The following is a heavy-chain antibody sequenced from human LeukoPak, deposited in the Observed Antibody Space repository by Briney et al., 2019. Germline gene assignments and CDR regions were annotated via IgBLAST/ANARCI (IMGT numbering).Heavy chain of an antibody. Sequence: PSETLSLTCTVSGSSISSGGYYWSWIRQHPGKGLEWIGYVYYSGSTYYNPSLKSRVTISVDTSKNQFSLKLSSVTAADTAVYYCARQDGSGSSYFFDYWGQGTLVTVSS. CDR3: ARQDGSGSSYFFDY. V-gene: IGHV4-31*03. CDR2: VYYSGST. D-gene: IGHD3-10*01. J-gene: IGHJ4*02. CDR1: GSSISSGGYY.